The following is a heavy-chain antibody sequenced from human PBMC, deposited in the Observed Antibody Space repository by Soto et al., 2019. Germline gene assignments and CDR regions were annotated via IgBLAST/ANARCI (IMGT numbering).Heavy chain of an antibody. D-gene: IGHD3-16*02. J-gene: IGHJ6*02. V-gene: IGHV3-74*01. CDR2: INHEGRNT. Sequence: GGSLRLSCSASGFIFSDFWMHWVRQVPGEGLDWVSRINHEGRNTNYAVFVSGRFTISRDNSKNMVYLHMNSLRAEDAAEYYFARDEDTTCYHYGLWVWGRGSRVTVSS. CDR3: ARDEDTTCYHYGLWV. CDR1: GFIFSDFW.